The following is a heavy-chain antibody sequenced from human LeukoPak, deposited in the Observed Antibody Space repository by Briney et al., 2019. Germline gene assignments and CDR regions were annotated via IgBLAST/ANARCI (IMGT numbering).Heavy chain of an antibody. CDR1: GFTFSNAC. CDR3: TSGTWIQLAVPGY. CDR2: IKSQSDGGTT. Sequence: PGGSLRLSCAASGFTFSNACMSWVRQAPGKGLEWVGHIKSQSDGGTTDFAAPVKGRFTISRDDSKNTLFLQMNSLKTDDTAVYYCTSGTWIQLAVPGYWGQGTLVTVSS. V-gene: IGHV3-15*01. J-gene: IGHJ4*02. D-gene: IGHD5-18*01.